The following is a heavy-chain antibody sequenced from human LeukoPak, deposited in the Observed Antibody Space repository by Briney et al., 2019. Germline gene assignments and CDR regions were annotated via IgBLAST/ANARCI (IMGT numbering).Heavy chain of an antibody. D-gene: IGHD6-13*01. Sequence: GGSLRLSCAASGFTFSSYWMHWVRQAPGKGLVWVSRINSDGSSTSYADSVKGRFTISRDNSKNTLYLQMNSLRAEDTAVYYCAKDLHSLKIAVAVNAFDSWGQGTLVTVSS. J-gene: IGHJ4*02. CDR1: GFTFSSYW. CDR3: AKDLHSLKIAVAVNAFDS. CDR2: INSDGSST. V-gene: IGHV3-74*01.